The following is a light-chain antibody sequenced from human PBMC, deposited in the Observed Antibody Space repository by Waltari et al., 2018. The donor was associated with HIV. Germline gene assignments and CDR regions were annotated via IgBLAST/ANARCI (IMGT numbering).Light chain of an antibody. CDR1: SSDVGGYNY. V-gene: IGLV2-11*01. CDR2: DVT. Sequence: QSALTQPRSVSGSPGQSVTISCTGTSSDVGGYNYVSWYQQHPGKAPKLMIYDVTRRPSGVPDRFSGSKSGNTASLTSSGLQAEDEADYYGCSYAGSYTFGFGGGTKLTVL. J-gene: IGLJ3*02. CDR3: CSYAGSYTFG.